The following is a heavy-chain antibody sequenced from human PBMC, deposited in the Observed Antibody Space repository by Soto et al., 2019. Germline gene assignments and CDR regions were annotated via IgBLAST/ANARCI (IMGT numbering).Heavy chain of an antibody. CDR1: WYSFTSYW. D-gene: IGHD6-19*01. CDR3: VMGVGGNLVDFDY. J-gene: IGHJ4*02. CDR2: INPGDSDT. Sequence: GESLKISCKCSWYSFTSYWIGWVRQGPGKGLEWMGIINPGDSDTRYSPSFQGQVTISADKSTSTAYLQWSSLKASDAAMYYWVMGVGGNLVDFDYWGQVTLVTVSS. V-gene: IGHV5-51*01.